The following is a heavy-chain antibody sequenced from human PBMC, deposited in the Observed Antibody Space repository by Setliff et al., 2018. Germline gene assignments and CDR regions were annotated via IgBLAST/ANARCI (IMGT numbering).Heavy chain of an antibody. Sequence: SKTLSLTCRVSGGSISSGNYYWGLIRQPPGKGLGWVATIYYSGSTYSNPSLKSRLIISVDAPDNQFSVKLSSVTAADTAVYYCARHKSNGSGSYPSLYMDVWGKGIMVTVSS. V-gene: IGHV4-39*01. D-gene: IGHD3-10*01. CDR3: ARHKSNGSGSYPSLYMDV. CDR1: GGSISSGNYY. J-gene: IGHJ6*03. CDR2: IYYSGST.